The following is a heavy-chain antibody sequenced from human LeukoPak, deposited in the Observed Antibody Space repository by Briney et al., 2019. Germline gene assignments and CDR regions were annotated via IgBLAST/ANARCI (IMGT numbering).Heavy chain of an antibody. V-gene: IGHV4-34*01. CDR2: INHSGST. CDR1: GGSFSGYY. CDR3: ARGPSRIMITFGGVIASYYFDY. J-gene: IGHJ4*02. D-gene: IGHD3-16*02. Sequence: KPSETLSLTCAVYGGSFSGYYWSWIRQPPGKGLEWIGEINHSGSTNYNPSLKSRVTISVDTSKNQFSLKLSSVTAADTAVYYCARGPSRIMITFGGVIASYYFDYWGQGTLVTVSS.